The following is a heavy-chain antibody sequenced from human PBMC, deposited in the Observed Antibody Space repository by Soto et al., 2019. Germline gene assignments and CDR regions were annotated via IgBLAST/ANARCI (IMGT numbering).Heavy chain of an antibody. CDR1: GGSISSSSYY. D-gene: IGHD2-15*01. J-gene: IGHJ6*03. V-gene: IGHV4-39*01. CDR3: ASFGGYCSGGSCDTRYYYYYYMDV. Sequence: SETLSLTCTVSGGSISSSSYYWGWIRQPPGKGLEWIGSIYYSGSTYYNPSLKSRVTISVDTSKNQFSLKLSSVTAADTAVYYCASFGGYCSGGSCDTRYYYYYYMDVWGKGTTVTVSS. CDR2: IYYSGST.